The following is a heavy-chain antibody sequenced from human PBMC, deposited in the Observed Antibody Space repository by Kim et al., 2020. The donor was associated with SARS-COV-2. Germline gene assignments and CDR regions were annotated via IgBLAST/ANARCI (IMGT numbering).Heavy chain of an antibody. CDR1: GYTFTGYY. J-gene: IGHJ6*02. V-gene: IGHV1-2*04. Sequence: ASVKVSCKASGYTFTGYYMHWVRQAPGQGLEWMGWINPNSGGTNYAQQFQGWVTMTRDTSISTAYMVLSRVRSDDKAVYYFARVSRVLTYYYGSGKRGGCGMDVWGQGTTVTVSS. CDR2: INPNSGGT. D-gene: IGHD3-10*01. CDR3: ARVSRVLTYYYGSGKRGGCGMDV.